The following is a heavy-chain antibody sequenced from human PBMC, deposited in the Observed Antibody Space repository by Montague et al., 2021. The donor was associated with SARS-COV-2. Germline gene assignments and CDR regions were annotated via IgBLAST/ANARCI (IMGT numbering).Heavy chain of an antibody. CDR3: ACDRITRGWLDP. Sequence: SETLSLTCAVSGGSLSTPHYWSWVRQPPGKGLEWIGEVRHSGNANYNASFNGRATISVDKSKNQFSLTLTSVTAADTAVYYCACDRITRGWLDPRGQGTLVTVSS. CDR2: VRHSGNA. D-gene: IGHD7-27*01. CDR1: GGSLSTPHY. J-gene: IGHJ5*02. V-gene: IGHV4-4*02.